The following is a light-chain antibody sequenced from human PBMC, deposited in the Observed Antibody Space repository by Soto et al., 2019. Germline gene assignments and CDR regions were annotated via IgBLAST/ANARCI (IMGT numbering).Light chain of an antibody. V-gene: IGKV3-15*01. CDR3: QQYSDWPAVT. J-gene: IGKJ4*01. CDR1: QSIGSD. Sequence: EIVMTQSPATLSVSPGETATLSCRASQSIGSDLAWYQQKPGQAPRLIVYGATTRATGIPARFGGRGSGTYFTLFITMQSEDFAVYYCQQYSDWPAVTFGGGTKVDIK. CDR2: GAT.